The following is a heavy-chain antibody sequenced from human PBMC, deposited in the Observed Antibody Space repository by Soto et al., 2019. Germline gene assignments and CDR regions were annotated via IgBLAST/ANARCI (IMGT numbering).Heavy chain of an antibody. D-gene: IGHD2-15*01. CDR1: GFTFSTYW. Sequence: EVQLVESGGGLVQEGGSLRHSCAASGFTFSTYWMHWVRQAPGKGLVWVSRINSDGSSTDYADSVKGRFTISRDNARNMLYLQMNSVRDEDTAVYSCARYCTGGSCSHGFDYWGQGSLVTVSS. CDR3: ARYCTGGSCSHGFDY. J-gene: IGHJ4*02. CDR2: INSDGSST. V-gene: IGHV3-74*01.